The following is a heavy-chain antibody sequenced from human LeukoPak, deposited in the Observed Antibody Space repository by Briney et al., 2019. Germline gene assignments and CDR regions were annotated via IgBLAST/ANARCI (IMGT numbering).Heavy chain of an antibody. CDR3: AKDGGVRGPDYYYYMDV. V-gene: IGHV3-23*01. D-gene: IGHD3-10*01. CDR1: GFTFSSYA. CDR2: ISGSGAGT. Sequence: PGGSLRLSCAASGFTFSSYAMSWVRQAPGKGLEWVSTISGSGAGTYYADSVKGRFTISRDISKSTLYLQMNSLRAADTAVYYCAKDGGVRGPDYYYYMDVWGKGTTVTISS. J-gene: IGHJ6*03.